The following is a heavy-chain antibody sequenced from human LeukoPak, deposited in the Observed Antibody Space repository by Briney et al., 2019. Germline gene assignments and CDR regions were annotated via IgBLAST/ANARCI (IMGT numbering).Heavy chain of an antibody. V-gene: IGHV3-9*01. Sequence: GGSLRLSCAASGFTFDDYTMHWVRQAPGKGLEWVSGITWNSGSIGYADSVRGRFTISRDNAKNSLYLDMNSLRAEDTALYYCAKEDHFASWGQGTLVTVSS. CDR1: GFTFDDYT. J-gene: IGHJ4*02. CDR2: ITWNSGSI. CDR3: AKEDHFAS.